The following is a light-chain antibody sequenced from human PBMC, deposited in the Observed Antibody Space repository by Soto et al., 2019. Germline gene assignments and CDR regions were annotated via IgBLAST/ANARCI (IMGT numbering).Light chain of an antibody. CDR2: DVT. CDR1: SSDVGGHNY. CDR3: CSYAGSYSLV. Sequence: QSALTQPRSVSGSPGQSVTISCTGTSSDVGGHNYVSWYQQHPAKAPKLMIYDVTERPSRVPDRFSGSKSGNTDSLTISGLQAEDEADYYCCSYAGSYSLVFGGGTKVTVL. J-gene: IGLJ3*02. V-gene: IGLV2-11*01.